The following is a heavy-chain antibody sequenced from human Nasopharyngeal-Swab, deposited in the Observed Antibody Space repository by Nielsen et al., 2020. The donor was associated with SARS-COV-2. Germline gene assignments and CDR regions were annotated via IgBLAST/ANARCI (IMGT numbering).Heavy chain of an antibody. D-gene: IGHD5-18*01. CDR1: GGSISSYH. CDR3: ARGGSTPMIISY. CDR2: IYYSGST. Sequence: SETLSLTCTVSGGSISSYHWSWIRQPPGKGLEWIGYIYYSGSTNYNPSLKSRVTISVDTSKNQFSLKLSSVTAADTAVYYCARGGSTPMIISYWGQGTLVTVSS. J-gene: IGHJ4*02. V-gene: IGHV4-59*08.